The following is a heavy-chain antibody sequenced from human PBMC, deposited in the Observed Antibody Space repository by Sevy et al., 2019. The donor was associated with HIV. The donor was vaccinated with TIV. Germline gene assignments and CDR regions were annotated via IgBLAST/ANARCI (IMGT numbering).Heavy chain of an antibody. Sequence: SETLSLTCTVSGGSISSGSYYWSWIRQPAGKGLEWIARIYTSGSTHYNPSLKSRVTISVDTSKNQFSLKLSSVTAADTAVYYCARLSVVAGYYFDYWGQGTLVTVSS. J-gene: IGHJ4*02. D-gene: IGHD6-19*01. CDR2: IYTSGST. CDR3: ARLSVVAGYYFDY. V-gene: IGHV4-61*02. CDR1: GGSISSGSYY.